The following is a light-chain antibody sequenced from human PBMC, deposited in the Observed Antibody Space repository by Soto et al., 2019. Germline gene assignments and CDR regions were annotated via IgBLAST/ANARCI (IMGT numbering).Light chain of an antibody. J-gene: IGLJ1*01. CDR1: SSDVGLYNH. CDR2: GVT. Sequence: QSALTQPASVSGSPGQSITISCTGTSSDVGLYNHVSCYQQHPGRAPKLMLYGVTDRPSGVSDRFSGSKSGSTASLTISGLQAEVEADYYCTSYTGTSTPYVFGTGTKVNVL. CDR3: TSYTGTSTPYV. V-gene: IGLV2-14*01.